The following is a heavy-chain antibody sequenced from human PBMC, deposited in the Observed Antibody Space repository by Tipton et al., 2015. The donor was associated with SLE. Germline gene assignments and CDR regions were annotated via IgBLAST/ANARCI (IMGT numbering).Heavy chain of an antibody. CDR3: ASFRIAAWAFDI. V-gene: IGHV3-53*01. D-gene: IGHD6-6*01. CDR2: IYSGGST. CDR1: GFTVSSNY. Sequence: SLRLSCAASGFTVSSNYMSWVRQAPGKGLEWVSVIYSGGSTYYADSVKGRFAISRDNSKNTRYLQINSLRAEDTAVYYCASFRIAAWAFDIWGQGTMVTVSS. J-gene: IGHJ3*02.